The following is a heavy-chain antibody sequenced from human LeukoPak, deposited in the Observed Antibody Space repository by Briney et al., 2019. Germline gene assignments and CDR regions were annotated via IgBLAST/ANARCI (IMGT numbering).Heavy chain of an antibody. J-gene: IGHJ4*02. CDR3: GRGRGNGRPENYFDY. D-gene: IGHD2-8*01. CDR2: MNPNSGNT. Sequence: ASVKVSCKASGYTFTSYDINWVRRATGQGPEWMGWMNPNSGNTGYVQRFQGRVTMTRNTSISTAYMELNSLRSEDTAVYFCGRGRGNGRPENYFDYWGQGTLVTVSS. CDR1: GYTFTSYD. V-gene: IGHV1-8*01.